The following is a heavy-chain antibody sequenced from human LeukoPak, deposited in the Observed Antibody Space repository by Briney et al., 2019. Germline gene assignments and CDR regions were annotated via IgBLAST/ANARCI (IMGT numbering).Heavy chain of an antibody. CDR1: GYTLTELS. J-gene: IGHJ5*02. D-gene: IGHD3-10*01. Sequence: ASVKVSCKVSGYTLTELSMHWVRQAPGKGLEWMGGFDPEDGETIYAQKFQGRVTMTEDTSTDTAYMELSSLRSEDTAVYYCATWYGSGSYVNNWFDPWGQGTLVTVSS. CDR3: ATWYGSGSYVNNWFDP. CDR2: FDPEDGET. V-gene: IGHV1-24*01.